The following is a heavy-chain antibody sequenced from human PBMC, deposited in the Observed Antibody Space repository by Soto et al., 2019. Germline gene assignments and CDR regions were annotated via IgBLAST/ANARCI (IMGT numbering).Heavy chain of an antibody. CDR1: GYTFTTYG. J-gene: IGHJ4*02. Sequence: QVQLVQSGAEVKKPGASVKVSCKASGYTFTTYGVYWLRQAPGQGPEWMGWINVYNGNTMYAQNLQGRVTMTTDTSTNTAYLELRSLRSDDTAVYYCARARSLVAGDRALGYWGLGTLVTVSS. D-gene: IGHD6-19*01. CDR3: ARARSLVAGDRALGY. CDR2: INVYNGNT. V-gene: IGHV1-18*01.